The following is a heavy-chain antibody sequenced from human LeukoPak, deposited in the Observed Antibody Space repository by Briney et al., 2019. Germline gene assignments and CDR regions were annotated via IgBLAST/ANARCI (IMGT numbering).Heavy chain of an antibody. CDR1: GYTLTELS. J-gene: IGHJ6*04. D-gene: IGHD3-10*01. Sequence: GASVTVSCKVSGYTLTELSMHWVRQAPGKGLEWKGGFDPEDGETIYAQKFQGRVTMTEDTSTDTAYMELSSLRSEDTAVYYCATRSSNAYGLTYYGTDVWGKGTTVTVSS. CDR3: ATRSSNAYGLTYYGTDV. CDR2: FDPEDGET. V-gene: IGHV1-24*01.